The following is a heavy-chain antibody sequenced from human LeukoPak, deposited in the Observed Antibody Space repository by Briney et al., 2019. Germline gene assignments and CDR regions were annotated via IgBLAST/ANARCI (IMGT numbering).Heavy chain of an antibody. V-gene: IGHV4-34*01. CDR3: ARGRAADR. D-gene: IGHD6-13*01. CDR1: GGSFSGYY. J-gene: IGHJ4*02. CDR2: INHSGST. Sequence: SETLSLTCAVYGGSFSGYYWSWIRQPPGKGLEWIGEINHSGSTNYNPSLKSRVTISVDTSKNQFSMKLSSVTAADTAVYYCARGRAADRWGQGTLVTVSS.